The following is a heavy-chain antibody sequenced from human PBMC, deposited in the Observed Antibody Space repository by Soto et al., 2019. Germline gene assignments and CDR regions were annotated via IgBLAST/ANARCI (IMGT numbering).Heavy chain of an antibody. D-gene: IGHD3-10*01. CDR1: GGSMQTDY. V-gene: IGHV4-59*08. J-gene: IGHJ4*01. CDR3: ARHDGSRSTDY. CDR2: IHSGST. Sequence: QVQLQESGPGLVKPSETLSLTCTVSGGSMQTDYWNWIRQPPGKGLEWIGYIHSGSTNYNASLRSRVTISIDTSKNHFSLSLTSVTAADTAVYFCARHDGSRSTDYWGQGTLVTVSS.